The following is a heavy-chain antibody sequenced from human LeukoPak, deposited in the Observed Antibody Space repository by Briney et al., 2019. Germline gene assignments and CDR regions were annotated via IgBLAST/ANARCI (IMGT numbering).Heavy chain of an antibody. J-gene: IGHJ4*02. V-gene: IGHV4-61*01. Sequence: SETLSLTCTVSGGSISSSSYYWGWIRQPPGKGLEWIGYIYYSGNTDYNPSLKSRVTISIDTSKSQFSLKLSSVTAADTAVYYCARDRGYYHFDYWGQGTLVTVSS. CDR1: GGSISSSSYY. CDR3: ARDRGYYHFDY. CDR2: IYYSGNT. D-gene: IGHD3-3*01.